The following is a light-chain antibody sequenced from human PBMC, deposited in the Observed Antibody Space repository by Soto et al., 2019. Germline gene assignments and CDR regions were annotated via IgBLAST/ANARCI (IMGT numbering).Light chain of an antibody. V-gene: IGLV2-14*01. CDR2: EVS. J-gene: IGLJ3*02. CDR3: VSYIESSLTHWV. Sequence: QSALTQPASVSGSPGQSITISCTGTSSDVGGYNYVSWYQQHPGKAPKLMIYEVSNRPSGVSNRFSGSKSGNTASLTISGLQAEDEADYYCVSYIESSLTHWVFGGGTKVTVL. CDR1: SSDVGGYNY.